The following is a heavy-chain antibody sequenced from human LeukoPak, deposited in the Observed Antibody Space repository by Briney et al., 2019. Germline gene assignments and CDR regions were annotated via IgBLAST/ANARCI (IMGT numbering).Heavy chain of an antibody. CDR3: AKDRSSSWYAGLDP. Sequence: GGSLRLPCAASGFTFSSYGMHWVRQAPGKGLEWVAVISYDGSNKYYADSVKGRFTISRDNSKNTLYLQMNSLRAEDTAVYYCAKDRSSSWYAGLDPWGQGTLVTVSS. J-gene: IGHJ5*02. CDR1: GFTFSSYG. D-gene: IGHD6-13*01. V-gene: IGHV3-30*18. CDR2: ISYDGSNK.